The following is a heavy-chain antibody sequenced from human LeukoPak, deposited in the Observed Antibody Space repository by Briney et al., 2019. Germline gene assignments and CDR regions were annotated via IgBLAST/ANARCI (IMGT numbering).Heavy chain of an antibody. CDR2: ITPNSGDA. V-gene: IGHV1-2*06. D-gene: IGHD3-3*01. Sequence: ASVKVSCKPSGYTFTGYYVHWVRQAPGQGLEWMGRITPNSGDAIYAQKFQGRATMTRDTSISAAYMELSSLTSDDTAIYYCAGDLVGGIWSAGFWGQGTLVTVSS. CDR3: AGDLVGGIWSAGF. CDR1: GYTFTGYY. J-gene: IGHJ4*02.